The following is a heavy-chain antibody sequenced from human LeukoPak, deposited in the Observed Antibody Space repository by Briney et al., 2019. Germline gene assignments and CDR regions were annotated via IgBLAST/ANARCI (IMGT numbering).Heavy chain of an antibody. CDR3: ARRVAKDAFDI. D-gene: IGHD5-12*01. V-gene: IGHV4-4*02. Sequence: SETLSLTCAVSGYSISGGYWWSWSRLPPGEVLGWIGEIYHSGSTNYNPSLKSRVTISVDKSKNQFSLKLSSVTAADTAVYYCARRVAKDAFDIWGQGTMVTVSS. CDR2: IYHSGST. CDR1: GYSISGGYW. J-gene: IGHJ3*02.